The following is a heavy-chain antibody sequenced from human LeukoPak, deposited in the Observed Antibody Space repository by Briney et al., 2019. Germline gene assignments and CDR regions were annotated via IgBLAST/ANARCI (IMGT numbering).Heavy chain of an antibody. D-gene: IGHD3-3*02. CDR2: IRYDGSNK. J-gene: IGHJ6*03. CDR1: GFTFSSYG. CDR3: AKDLAHPLYYYYYMDV. Sequence: GGSLRLSCAASGFTFSSYGMHWVRQAPGKGLEWVAFIRYDGSNKYYADSVKGRFTISRDNSKNTLYLQMNSLRAEDTAVYYCAKDLAHPLYYYYYMDVWGKGTTVTVSS. V-gene: IGHV3-30*02.